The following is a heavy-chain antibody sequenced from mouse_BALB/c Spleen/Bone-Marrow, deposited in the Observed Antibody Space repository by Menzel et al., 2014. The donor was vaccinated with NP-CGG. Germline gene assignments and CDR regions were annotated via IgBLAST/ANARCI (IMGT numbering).Heavy chain of an antibody. CDR3: AKNYYYGYVAY. CDR2: INPDSSTI. D-gene: IGHD1-2*01. V-gene: IGHV4-1*02. Sequence: EVMLVESGGGLVQPGGSLKLSCAASGFDFSRYWMTWVRQAPGKGLEWIGEINPDSSTINYAPSLKDKFIISRDNAKNTLYLQMSKARSEDTALYYCAKNYYYGYVAYWGQGTLVIVSA. CDR1: GFDFSRYW. J-gene: IGHJ3*01.